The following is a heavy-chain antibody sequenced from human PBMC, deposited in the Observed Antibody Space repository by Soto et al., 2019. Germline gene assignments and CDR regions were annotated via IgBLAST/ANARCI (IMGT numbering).Heavy chain of an antibody. CDR3: ARGVGSSPPRY. Sequence: ASETLSFTCTISGGSISVYYWSWIRQPPGQALEWIGYIYDSGSTYYNPSLRSRVIISADTSKNQISLKLTSATAADTAVYYCARGVGSSPPRYWGRGTLVTVSS. D-gene: IGHD1-26*01. CDR1: GGSISVYY. J-gene: IGHJ4*02. V-gene: IGHV4-59*01. CDR2: IYDSGST.